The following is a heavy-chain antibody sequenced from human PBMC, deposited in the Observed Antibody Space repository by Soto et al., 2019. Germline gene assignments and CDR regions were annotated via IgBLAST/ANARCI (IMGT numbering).Heavy chain of an antibody. CDR2: ISGGGGST. CDR1: GFSFINYG. D-gene: IGHD3-16*01. CDR3: AKEVGHSD. Sequence: PGGSLRLSCAASGFSFINYGMTWVRQAPGKGLEWVSAISGGGGSTFYADSVKGRFTISRDNSKNTLSLQMNNLRVEDTALYYCAKEVGHSDWGQGTLVTVSS. J-gene: IGHJ4*02. V-gene: IGHV3-23*01.